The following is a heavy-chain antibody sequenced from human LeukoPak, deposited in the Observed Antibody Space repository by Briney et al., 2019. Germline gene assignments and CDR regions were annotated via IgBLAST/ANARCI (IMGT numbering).Heavy chain of an antibody. J-gene: IGHJ3*02. CDR2: ISSSSSYI. CDR3: ARDVDTAMALDAFDI. V-gene: IGHV3-21*01. CDR1: GFTFSSYS. D-gene: IGHD5-18*01. Sequence: GGSLRLSCAASGFTFSSYSMNWVRQAPGKGLEWVSSISSSSSYIYYADSVKGRFTISRDNAKNSLYLQMNSLRAEDTAVYYCARDVDTAMALDAFDIWGQGTMVTVSS.